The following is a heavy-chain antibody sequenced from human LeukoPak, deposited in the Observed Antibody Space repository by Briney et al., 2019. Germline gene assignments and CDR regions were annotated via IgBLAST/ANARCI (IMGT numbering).Heavy chain of an antibody. D-gene: IGHD2-21*02. CDR2: LYTSGST. J-gene: IGHJ5*02. CDR1: GGSISSYY. Sequence: SETLSLTCTVSGGSISSYYWSWIRQPPGREGEGFGYLYTSGSTNYNPSLKSRVTIPVDTSKNQFSLKLSSVTAADTAVYYCARELCGGDCYLSRWFDPWGQGTLVTVSS. CDR3: ARELCGGDCYLSRWFDP. V-gene: IGHV4-4*09.